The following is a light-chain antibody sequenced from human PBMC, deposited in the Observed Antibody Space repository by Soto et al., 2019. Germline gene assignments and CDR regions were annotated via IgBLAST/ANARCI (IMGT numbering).Light chain of an antibody. CDR3: NSYTSSSTWV. CDR2: DVS. J-gene: IGLJ3*02. CDR1: DSDVGGYEY. V-gene: IGLV2-14*03. Sequence: QSALTQPASVSGSPGQSIIISCTGTDSDVGGYEYVSWYQQHPGKVPKLMIYDVSHRPSGVSHRFSGSKSGNTASLTISGLQAEDEADYYCNSYTSSSTWVFGGGTKRPS.